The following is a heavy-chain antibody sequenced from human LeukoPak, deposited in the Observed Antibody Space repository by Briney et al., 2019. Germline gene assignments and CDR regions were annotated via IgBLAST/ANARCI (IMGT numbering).Heavy chain of an antibody. CDR2: INPSGGST. J-gene: IGHJ4*02. V-gene: IGHV1-46*01. D-gene: IGHD2-15*01. CDR1: GYTFTSYY. CDR3: ARDGGYCSGGSCRGYFDY. Sequence: ASVKVSCKASGYTFTSYYMHWVRQAPGQGLEWMGIINPSGGSTSYAQKFQGRVTMTRDTSTSTAYMELSSLRSEDTAVYYCARDGGYCSGGSCRGYFDYWGQGTLVTVSS.